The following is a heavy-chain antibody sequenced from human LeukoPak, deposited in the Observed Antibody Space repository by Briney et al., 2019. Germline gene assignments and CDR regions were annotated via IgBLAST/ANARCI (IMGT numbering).Heavy chain of an antibody. CDR1: GFTFSSYA. CDR2: ISVSGGST. V-gene: IGHV3-23*01. J-gene: IGHJ3*02. Sequence: GGSLRLSCAASGFTFSSYAMSWVRQAPGKGLEWVSAISVSGGSTYYADSVKGRSTISRDNSKNTLYLQMDSLRAEDTAVYYCAKRGYCSSTSCLPGAFDIWGQGTMVTVSS. CDR3: AKRGYCSSTSCLPGAFDI. D-gene: IGHD2-2*01.